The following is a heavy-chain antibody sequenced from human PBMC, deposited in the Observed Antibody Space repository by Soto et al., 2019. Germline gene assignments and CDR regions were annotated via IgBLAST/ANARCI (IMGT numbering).Heavy chain of an antibody. J-gene: IGHJ4*02. CDR3: ARGSYSSGPYYFDY. CDR1: GFTFSSYA. CDR2: ISDSGGST. V-gene: IGHV3-23*01. D-gene: IGHD6-19*01. Sequence: GSLRLSCAASGFTFSSYAMSWVRQAPGKGLEWVSGISDSGGSTYYADSVKGRFTISRDNSKNTLYLQMNSLRAEDTAVYYCARGSYSSGPYYFDYWGQGTLVTVSS.